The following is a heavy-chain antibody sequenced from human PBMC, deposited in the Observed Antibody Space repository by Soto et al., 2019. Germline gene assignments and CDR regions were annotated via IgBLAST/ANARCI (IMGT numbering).Heavy chain of an antibody. CDR1: GGTFSSYT. V-gene: IGHV1-69*02. D-gene: IGHD6-25*01. CDR3: ARVVGAAGDYYYYGMDV. J-gene: IGHJ6*02. Sequence: QVQLVQSGAEVKKPGSSVKVSCKASGGTFSSYTISWVRQAPGQGLEWMGRIIPILGIANYAQKFQGRVTMPADKSTSTAYMELSSLRSEDTAVYYCARVVGAAGDYYYYGMDVWGQGTTVTVSS. CDR2: IIPILGIA.